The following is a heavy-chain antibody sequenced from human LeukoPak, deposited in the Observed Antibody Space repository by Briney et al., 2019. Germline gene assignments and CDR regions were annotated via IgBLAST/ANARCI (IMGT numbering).Heavy chain of an antibody. J-gene: IGHJ4*02. V-gene: IGHV3-23*01. CDR2: TSGSGGRT. D-gene: IGHD4-17*01. Sequence: PGGSLRLSCAASGFSFTNYAMSWVRQAPGKGLEWVSATSGSGGRTYYADSVKGRFTISRDNSKNPLYLQMNTLRAEYTAVYYCAKDNGAYGFDYWGQGTLVTVSS. CDR3: AKDNGAYGFDY. CDR1: GFSFTNYA.